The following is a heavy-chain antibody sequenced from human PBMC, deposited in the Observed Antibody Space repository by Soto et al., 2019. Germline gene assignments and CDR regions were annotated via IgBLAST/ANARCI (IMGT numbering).Heavy chain of an antibody. J-gene: IGHJ4*02. CDR3: ARGYSSGPDY. V-gene: IGHV3-74*01. D-gene: IGHD6-19*01. CDR1: RFTFRDHW. Sequence: EVQLVESGGGLVQPGGSLRLCSAASRFTFRDHWMHWVRQAPGKGLVWVSRINSDGSTTTYADSVKGRFTISRDNAKSTLYLQLNSLRAEHTALYYCARGYSSGPDYWGQGTLVTVSS. CDR2: INSDGSTT.